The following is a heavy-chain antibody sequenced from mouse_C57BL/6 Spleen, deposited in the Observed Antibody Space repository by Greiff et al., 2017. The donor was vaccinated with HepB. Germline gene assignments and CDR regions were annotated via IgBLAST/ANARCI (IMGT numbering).Heavy chain of an antibody. D-gene: IGHD2-2*01. V-gene: IGHV1-15*01. CDR3: TGYGYDHRYFDY. J-gene: IGHJ2*01. Sequence: QVHVKQSGAELVRPGASVTLSCKASGYTFTDYEMHWVKQTPVHGLEWIGAIDPETGGTAYNQKFKGKAILTADKSSSTAYMELRSLTSEDSAVYYCTGYGYDHRYFDYWGQGTTLTVSS. CDR1: GYTFTDYE. CDR2: IDPETGGT.